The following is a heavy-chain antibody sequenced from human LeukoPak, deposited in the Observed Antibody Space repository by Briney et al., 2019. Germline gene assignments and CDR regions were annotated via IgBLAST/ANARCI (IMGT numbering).Heavy chain of an antibody. J-gene: IGHJ3*02. V-gene: IGHV3-30*18. D-gene: IGHD5-24*01. Sequence: GGSLRLSCAASGFTFSSYGMHWVRQAPGKGLEWVAVISYDGSNKYYADSVKGRFTISRDNSKNTLYLQMNSLRAEDTAVYYCAKERDSAFDIWGQGTMVTVSS. CDR3: AKERDSAFDI. CDR2: ISYDGSNK. CDR1: GFTFSSYG.